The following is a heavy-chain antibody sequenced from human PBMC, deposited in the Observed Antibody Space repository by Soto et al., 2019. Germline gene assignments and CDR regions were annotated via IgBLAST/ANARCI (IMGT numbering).Heavy chain of an antibody. CDR3: TRDRMDVVPPADDLFDP. CDR1: RFTVGSSY. CDR2: IYTGDTP. J-gene: IGHJ5*02. V-gene: IGHV3-53*01. D-gene: IGHD2-2*01. Sequence: GGSLRLSCAASRFTVGSSYVSWVRQAPGKGLEWVSVIYTGDTPYYADSVKCRFTISRDNSKNTLYLQMNSLRVEDTAVYYCTRDRMDVVPPADDLFDPWGQGTLVTVSS.